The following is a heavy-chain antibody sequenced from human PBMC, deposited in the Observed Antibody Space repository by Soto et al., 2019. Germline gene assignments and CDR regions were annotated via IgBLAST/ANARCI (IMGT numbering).Heavy chain of an antibody. D-gene: IGHD3-3*01. Sequence: PGESLKISCKGSGYSFTSYWIGWVRQMPGKGLEWMGIIYPGDSDTRYSPSFQGQVTISADKSISTAYLQWSSLKASDTDMYYCARELRSPITIFGVVKGPHHYGMDVWGQGTTVTVSS. CDR1: GYSFTSYW. V-gene: IGHV5-51*01. CDR3: ARELRSPITIFGVVKGPHHYGMDV. CDR2: IYPGDSDT. J-gene: IGHJ6*02.